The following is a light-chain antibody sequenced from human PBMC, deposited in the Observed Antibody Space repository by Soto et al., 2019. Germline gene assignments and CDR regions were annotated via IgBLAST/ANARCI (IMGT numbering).Light chain of an antibody. V-gene: IGKV3-11*01. CDR1: QSVSRY. Sequence: EIVLTQSPATLSLSPGERATLSCRASQSVSRYLAWYQQKPGQAPRLLIYDASNRATGIPARFSGSGSGTEFTLTISSLQPEDFATYYCLQNNSYPVTFGQGTKVDI. J-gene: IGKJ1*01. CDR3: LQNNSYPVT. CDR2: DAS.